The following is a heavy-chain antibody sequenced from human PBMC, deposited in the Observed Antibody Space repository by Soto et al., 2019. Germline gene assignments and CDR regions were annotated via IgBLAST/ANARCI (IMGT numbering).Heavy chain of an antibody. CDR2: VSGSRHNA. CDR1: GYTFSQYG. Sequence: QVQLIQSGPEGKRPGASVKVSCRSSGYTFSQYGMSWVRQAPGQGLEWLGWVSGSRHNATYVDKVRGRVTITTDPSTGTAYLELRSLRPVDTAVYYCGRDGQLQYSGDPGGAIDFWGQGTLVSVSS. CDR3: GRDGQLQYSGDPGGAIDF. J-gene: IGHJ4*02. D-gene: IGHD5-12*01. V-gene: IGHV1-18*01.